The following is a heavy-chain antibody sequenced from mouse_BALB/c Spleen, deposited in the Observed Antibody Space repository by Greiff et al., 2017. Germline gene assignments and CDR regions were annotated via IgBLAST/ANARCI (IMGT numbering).Heavy chain of an antibody. D-gene: IGHD1-1*01. CDR3: ARANYYGSSYAFAY. CDR1: GYTFSSYW. J-gene: IGHJ3*01. CDR2: ILPGSGST. V-gene: IGHV1-9*01. Sequence: LMKPGASVKISCKATGYTFSSYWIEWVKQRPGHGLEWIGEILPGSGSTNYNEKFKGKATFTADTSSNTAYMQLSSLTSEDSAVYYCARANYYGSSYAFAYWGQGTLVTVSA.